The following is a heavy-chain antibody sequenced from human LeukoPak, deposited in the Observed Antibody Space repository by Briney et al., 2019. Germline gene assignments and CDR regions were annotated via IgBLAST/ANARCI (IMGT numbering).Heavy chain of an antibody. Sequence: PSEPLSLTCTVSGGSISSSSYSWRWIRQPPAKGLEWIGSIYYSGSTYYNPSLKSRVTISVDTSKNQFSLKLSSVTAADTAVYYCARRRWLDYAFDIWGQGTMVTVSS. V-gene: IGHV4-39*01. J-gene: IGHJ3*02. CDR2: IYYSGST. D-gene: IGHD6-19*01. CDR1: GGSISSSSYS. CDR3: ARRRWLDYAFDI.